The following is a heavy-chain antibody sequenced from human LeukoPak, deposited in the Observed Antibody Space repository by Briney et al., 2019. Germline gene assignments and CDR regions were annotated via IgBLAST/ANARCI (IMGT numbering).Heavy chain of an antibody. V-gene: IGHV1-18*04. Sequence: GASVKVSCKASGYTFAGYGFSWVRQAPGQGLEWMGWISGYNGNTNYAQKFQGWVTMTRDTSTSTAYMELSRLRSDDTAVYYCARDDYCSSTSCSTSSRPPLYQPYYYGMDVWGQGTTVTVSS. D-gene: IGHD2-2*02. CDR1: GYTFAGYG. CDR2: ISGYNGNT. CDR3: ARDDYCSSTSCSTSSRPPLYQPYYYGMDV. J-gene: IGHJ6*02.